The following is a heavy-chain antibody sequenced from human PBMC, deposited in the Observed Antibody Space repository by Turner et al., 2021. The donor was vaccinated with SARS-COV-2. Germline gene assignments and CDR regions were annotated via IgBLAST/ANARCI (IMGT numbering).Heavy chain of an antibody. J-gene: IGHJ4*02. CDR3: AEPGQGY. CDR1: GGSISSHY. Sequence: QVQLQESGPGLVRPSETLSLTCTVSGGSISSHYWSWIRQPAGKGLEWIGRMLASGDTNYNPYLKSRVTLSMDTSKNQLSLILRSVTAADTAVYYCAEPGQGYWGQGTRVTVSA. CDR2: MLASGDT. V-gene: IGHV4-4*07.